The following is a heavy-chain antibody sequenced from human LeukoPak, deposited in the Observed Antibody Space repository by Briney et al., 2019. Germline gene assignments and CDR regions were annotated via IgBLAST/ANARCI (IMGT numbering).Heavy chain of an antibody. CDR2: IYTSGST. CDR1: GGSISSYY. V-gene: IGHV4-4*07. CDR3: AREDSPPYYYYYMDV. J-gene: IGHJ6*03. Sequence: SETLSLTCTVSGGSISSYYWSWIRQPAGKGLEWIGRIYTSGSTNYNPSLKSRVTMSVDTSKNQFSLKLSSVTAADTAVYYCAREDSPPYYYYYMDVWGKGTTVTVSS.